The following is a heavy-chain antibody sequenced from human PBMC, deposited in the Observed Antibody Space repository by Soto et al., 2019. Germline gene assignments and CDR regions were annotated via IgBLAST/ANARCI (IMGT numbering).Heavy chain of an antibody. CDR3: TTAGVPAARGY. D-gene: IGHD2-2*01. J-gene: IGHJ4*02. V-gene: IGHV3-15*07. Sequence: GGSLRLSCAASDFTFSNSWMNWVRQAPGKGLEWVGRIKTKTDGGTTDYAAPVKGRFTISRDDSKNTLYLQMDSLKAEDTAMYFCTTAGVPAARGYWGQGTLVTVSS. CDR2: IKTKTDGGTT. CDR1: DFTFSNSW.